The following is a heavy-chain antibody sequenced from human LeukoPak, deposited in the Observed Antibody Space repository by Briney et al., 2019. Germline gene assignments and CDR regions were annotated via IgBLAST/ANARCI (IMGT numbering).Heavy chain of an antibody. J-gene: IGHJ6*02. CDR1: GYTFTGYY. V-gene: IGHV1-2*06. CDR3: ASAPGKNYYYGMDV. CDR2: INPNSGGT. D-gene: IGHD4-23*01. Sequence: GASVKVSFTASGYTFTGYYMHWVRQAPGQGLEWMGRINPNSGGTNYAQKFQGRVTMTRDTSISTAYMELSRLRSDDTAVYYCASAPGKNYYYGMDVWGQGTTVTVSS.